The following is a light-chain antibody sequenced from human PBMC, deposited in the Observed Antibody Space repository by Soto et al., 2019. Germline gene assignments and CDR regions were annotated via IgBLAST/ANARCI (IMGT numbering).Light chain of an antibody. Sequence: DIQMTQSPSTLSASVGDRVTITCRASQSISSWLAWYQQKPGKAPQLLIYDVSSLESGVPSRFSGSGSGTEFTLTSSSLQPDDFATYYCQHYNNYWTFGQGTKVEIK. CDR3: QHYNNYWT. V-gene: IGKV1-5*01. J-gene: IGKJ1*01. CDR1: QSISSW. CDR2: DVS.